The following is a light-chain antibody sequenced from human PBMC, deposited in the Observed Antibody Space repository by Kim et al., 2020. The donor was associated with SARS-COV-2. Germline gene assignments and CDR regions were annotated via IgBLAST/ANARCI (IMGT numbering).Light chain of an antibody. Sequence: VSPGEGATLSCRASQSVSSNLAWYQQKPGQAPRLLIYGASTRATGIPARFSGSGSGTEFTLTISSLQSEDFALYYCQHHNNWPLTFGQGTKVDIK. CDR3: QHHNNWPLT. CDR1: QSVSSN. V-gene: IGKV3-15*01. J-gene: IGKJ1*01. CDR2: GAS.